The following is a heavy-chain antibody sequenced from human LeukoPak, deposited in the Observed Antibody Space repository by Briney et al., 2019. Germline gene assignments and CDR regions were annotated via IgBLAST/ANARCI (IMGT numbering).Heavy chain of an antibody. CDR2: IYHSGST. CDR1: GGSISSGGYY. V-gene: IGHV4-30-2*01. J-gene: IGHJ5*02. Sequence: SETLSLTCTVSGGSISSGGYYWSWIRQPPGKGLEWIGYIYHSGSTYYNPSLKSRVTISVDTSKNQFSLKLSSVTAADTAVYYCARDKSYGGKRESWFDPWGQGTLVTVSS. CDR3: ARDKSYGGKRESWFDP. D-gene: IGHD4-23*01.